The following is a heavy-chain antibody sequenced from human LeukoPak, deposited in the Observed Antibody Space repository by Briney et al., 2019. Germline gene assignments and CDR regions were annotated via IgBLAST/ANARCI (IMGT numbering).Heavy chain of an antibody. D-gene: IGHD1-1*01. V-gene: IGHV4-4*02. CDR1: GGSISSSNW. Sequence: SGTLSLACAVSGGSISSSNWWSWVRQLPGKGLEWIGEIYHSGSTNYNPSLKSRVTISGDKSKNQFSLKLSSVTAADTAVYYCARDPGITTAWTAFDIWGQGTMVTVSS. CDR2: IYHSGST. CDR3: ARDPGITTAWTAFDI. J-gene: IGHJ3*02.